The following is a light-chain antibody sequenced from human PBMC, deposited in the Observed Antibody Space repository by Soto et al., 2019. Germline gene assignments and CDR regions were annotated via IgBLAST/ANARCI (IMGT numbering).Light chain of an antibody. Sequence: DIPMTQSPSSLSASVGDTVTITCRASQSISLFLNCYQQKPGKAPKLLIYAASSLQSGVPSRFSGNGSGTDFTLTISSLQPEDFANYYCHQTDSIPETFGQGTKVEIK. CDR1: QSISLF. CDR2: AAS. J-gene: IGKJ1*01. V-gene: IGKV1-39*01. CDR3: HQTDSIPET.